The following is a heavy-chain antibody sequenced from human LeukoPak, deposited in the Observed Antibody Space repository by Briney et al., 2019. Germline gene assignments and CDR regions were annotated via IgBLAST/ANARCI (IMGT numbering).Heavy chain of an antibody. CDR3: ARDAYSSGWYHNFDY. CDR1: GGSISSGTYS. J-gene: IGHJ4*02. D-gene: IGHD6-19*01. CDR2: IYHSGST. V-gene: IGHV4-39*07. Sequence: SETLSLTCTVSGGSISSGTYSWGWIRQPPGKGLEWIGSIYHSGSTYYNPSLKSRATISEDTSKNQFSLKLSSVTAADTAVYYCARDAYSSGWYHNFDYWGQGTLVTVSS.